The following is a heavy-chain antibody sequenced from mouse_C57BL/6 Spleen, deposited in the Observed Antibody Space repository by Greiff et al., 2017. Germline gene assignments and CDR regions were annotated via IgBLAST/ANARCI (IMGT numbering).Heavy chain of an antibody. V-gene: IGHV1-66*01. D-gene: IGHD1-1*01. Sequence: VKLMESGPELVKPGASVKISCKASGYSFTSYYIHWVKQRPGQGLEWIGWIYPGSGNTKYNEKFKGKATLTADTSSSTAYMQLSSLTSEDSAVYYCARGSSGDYWGQGTTLTVSS. CDR2: IYPGSGNT. CDR1: GYSFTSYY. J-gene: IGHJ2*01. CDR3: ARGSSGDY.